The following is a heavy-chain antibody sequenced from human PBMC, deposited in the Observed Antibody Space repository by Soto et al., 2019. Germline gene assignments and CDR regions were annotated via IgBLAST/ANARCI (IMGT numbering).Heavy chain of an antibody. Sequence: QVQLVESGGGVVQPGRSLRLSCAASGFTFSSYAMHWVRQAPGKGLEWVAVISYDGSNKYYADSVKGRFTISRDNSKNTLYLQMNSLRAEDTAVYYCARDQVLMSEGYGMDVWGQGTTVTVSS. CDR2: ISYDGSNK. CDR3: ARDQVLMSEGYGMDV. J-gene: IGHJ6*02. D-gene: IGHD2-8*01. CDR1: GFTFSSYA. V-gene: IGHV3-30-3*01.